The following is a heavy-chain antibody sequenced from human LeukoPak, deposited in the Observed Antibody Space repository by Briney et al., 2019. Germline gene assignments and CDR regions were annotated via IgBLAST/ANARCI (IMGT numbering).Heavy chain of an antibody. CDR2: INHSGST. D-gene: IGHD6-13*01. CDR3: ARHPAGGTFIGYYMDV. CDR1: GGSFSGYY. J-gene: IGHJ6*03. V-gene: IGHV4-34*01. Sequence: SETLSLTCAVYGGSFSGYYWSWIRQPPGKGLEWIGEINHSGSTYYNPSLKSRVTISVDTSKNQFSLKLSSVTAADTAVYYCARHPAGGTFIGYYMDVWGKGTTVTVSS.